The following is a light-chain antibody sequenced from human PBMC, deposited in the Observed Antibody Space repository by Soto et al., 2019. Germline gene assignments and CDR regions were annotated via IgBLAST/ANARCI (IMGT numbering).Light chain of an antibody. CDR1: SSNIGAGYD. CDR2: GNS. J-gene: IGLJ3*02. V-gene: IGLV1-40*01. Sequence: QSVLTQPPSVSGAPGQRVTISCTGSSSNIGAGYDVHWYQQLPGTAPKLLIYGNSNRPSGVPDRFSGSKSDTSASLAITGLQAEDGADYYCQSYDSSLSGWVFGGGTKLTVL. CDR3: QSYDSSLSGWV.